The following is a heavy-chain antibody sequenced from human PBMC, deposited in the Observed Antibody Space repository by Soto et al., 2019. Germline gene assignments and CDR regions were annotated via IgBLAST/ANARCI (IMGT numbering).Heavy chain of an antibody. V-gene: IGHV3-23*01. CDR1: GFTFNSYA. J-gene: IGHJ4*02. CDR2: IGGSDDST. Sequence: EVQLLESGGVWVQPGGSLRLSCAASGFTFNSYAMSWVRQAPGKGLEWVTAIGGSDDSTYYAGSVKGRFIISRDNFKNTLSLQMSSLRADDTAVYYCARASASSTWAHIDYWGQGALVTVSS. CDR3: ARASASSTWAHIDY. D-gene: IGHD6-13*01.